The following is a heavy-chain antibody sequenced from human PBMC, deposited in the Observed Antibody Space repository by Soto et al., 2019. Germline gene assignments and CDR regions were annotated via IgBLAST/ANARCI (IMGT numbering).Heavy chain of an antibody. Sequence: GGSLRLSCAASGFTFSTYWMHWVRQGPGKGLVWVSRIRGDGTRTNYADSVKGRFTISRDNAKNSLYLQMNSLRAEDTALYYCAIMDILTKRNAFDIWGQGTMVTVSS. V-gene: IGHV3-74*01. J-gene: IGHJ3*02. CDR1: GFTFSTYW. CDR3: AIMDILTKRNAFDI. CDR2: IRGDGTRT. D-gene: IGHD3-9*01.